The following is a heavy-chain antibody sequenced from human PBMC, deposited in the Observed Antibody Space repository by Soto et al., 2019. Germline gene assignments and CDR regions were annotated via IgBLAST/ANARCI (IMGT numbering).Heavy chain of an antibody. CDR2: IYDSGST. V-gene: IGHV4-59*01. CDR1: GGSISSSY. Sequence: SESLSLTCTVSGGSISSSYWSWIRQPPGKGLEWIGYIYDSGSTNYNPSLTRRVTISVDTSKNQFSLKLSSVTDADTAVYYCARDPVINRDPYWYFDLWGRGTLGTVSS. J-gene: IGHJ2*01. CDR3: ARDPVINRDPYWYFDL.